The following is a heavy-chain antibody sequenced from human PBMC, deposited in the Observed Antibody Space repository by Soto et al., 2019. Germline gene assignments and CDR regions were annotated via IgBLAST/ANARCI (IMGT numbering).Heavy chain of an antibody. Sequence: PSETRSRTCAVSGDSISTDCYWGCIRQPPGKGLEWIGHIYYTGGTFYSPSLKSRLALSVDTSKNQFSLRLSSVTAADTAVYYCARDTASKDYDSHSYYPHFDSWGQGALVTVSS. CDR2: IYYTGGT. D-gene: IGHD3-22*01. V-gene: IGHV4-30-4*01. CDR1: GDSISTDCY. J-gene: IGHJ5*01. CDR3: ARDTASKDYDSHSYYPHFDS.